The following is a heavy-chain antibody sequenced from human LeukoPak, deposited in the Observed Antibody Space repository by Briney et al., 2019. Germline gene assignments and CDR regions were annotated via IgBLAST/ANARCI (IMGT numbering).Heavy chain of an antibody. V-gene: IGHV1-18*01. Sequence: ASVKVSCKASGYTFENNGISWVRQAPGQGLEWMGWISAYTGNTNYAQNFQGRVTMTADTSASTASMELRNLRSDDTAVYYCARVGNAWNAYHDFWGQGTLVTVSS. CDR3: ARVGNAWNAYHDF. CDR1: GYTFENNG. CDR2: ISAYTGNT. J-gene: IGHJ4*02. D-gene: IGHD1-1*01.